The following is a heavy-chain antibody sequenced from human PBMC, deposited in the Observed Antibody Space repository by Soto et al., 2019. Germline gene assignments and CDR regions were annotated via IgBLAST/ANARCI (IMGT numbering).Heavy chain of an antibody. CDR3: ARGPPIVVVPAAEAGDGMDV. V-gene: IGHV3-33*01. CDR2: IWYDGSNK. D-gene: IGHD2-2*01. J-gene: IGHJ6*02. Sequence: PGGSLRLSCGASGFTFSSYGMHWVRQAPGKGLEWVAVIWYDGSNKYYADSVKGRFTISRDNSKNTLYLQMNSLRAEDTAVYYCARGPPIVVVPAAEAGDGMDVWGQGTTVTVSS. CDR1: GFTFSSYG.